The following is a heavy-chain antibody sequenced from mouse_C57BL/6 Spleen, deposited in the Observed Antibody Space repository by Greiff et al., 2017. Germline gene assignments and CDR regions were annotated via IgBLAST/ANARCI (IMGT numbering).Heavy chain of an antibody. Sequence: QVQLQQPGAELVKPGASVKLSCKASGYTFTSYWMHWVKQRPGQGLEWIGMIHPNSGSTNYNEKFKSKATLTVDKSSSTAYMQLSSLTSEDSAVYYFVLPGRVLDFDYWGQGTTLTVSS. CDR3: VLPGRVLDFDY. CDR1: GYTFTSYW. D-gene: IGHD6-1*01. CDR2: IHPNSGST. J-gene: IGHJ2*01. V-gene: IGHV1-64*01.